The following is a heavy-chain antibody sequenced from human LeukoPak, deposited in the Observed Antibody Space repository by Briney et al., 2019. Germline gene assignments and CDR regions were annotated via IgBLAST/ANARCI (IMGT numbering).Heavy chain of an antibody. V-gene: IGHV1-69*06. CDR1: GGTFSSYA. CDR3: ARDSGRGGYIGYYYYGMDV. D-gene: IGHD5-24*01. J-gene: IGHJ6*04. Sequence: SVKVSCKASGGTFSSYAISWVRQAPGQGLEWMGGIIPIFGTANYAQKFQGRVTITADKSTSTAYMELSSLRSEDTAAYYCARDSGRGGYIGYYYYGMDVWGKGTTVTVSS. CDR2: IIPIFGTA.